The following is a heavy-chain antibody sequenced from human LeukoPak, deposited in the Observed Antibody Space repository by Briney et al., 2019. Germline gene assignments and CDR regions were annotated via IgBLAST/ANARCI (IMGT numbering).Heavy chain of an antibody. J-gene: IGHJ4*02. CDR2: INHSGST. D-gene: IGHD3-9*01. CDR1: GGSFSGYY. Sequence: SETLSLTCAVYGGSFSGYYWSWIRQPPGEGLEWIGEINHSGSTNYNPSLKSRVTISVGTSKNQFSLKLSSVTAADTAVYYCARGLRYARSWGQGTLVTVSS. V-gene: IGHV4-34*01. CDR3: ARGLRYARS.